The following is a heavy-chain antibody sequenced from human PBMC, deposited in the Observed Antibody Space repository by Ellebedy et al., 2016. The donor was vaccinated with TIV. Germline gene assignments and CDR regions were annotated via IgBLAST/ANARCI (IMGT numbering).Heavy chain of an antibody. CDR2: IRSTGSDK. D-gene: IGHD2-15*01. CDR1: GFTFSNYN. J-gene: IGHJ4*02. Sequence: GESLKISCVASGFTFSNYNMNWVRQSPGKGLEWVSSIRSTGSDKYYAESVTGRFTISRDDAQNTLFLQMNSLRVEDTAVYYCTRGWSTPDSWGQGTLVIVSS. V-gene: IGHV3-21*06. CDR3: TRGWSTPDS.